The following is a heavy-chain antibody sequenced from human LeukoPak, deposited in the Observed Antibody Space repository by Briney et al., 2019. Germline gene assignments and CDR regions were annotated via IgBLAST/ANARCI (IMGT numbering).Heavy chain of an antibody. Sequence: GGSLRLSCAASGFTVSSNYMSWVRQAPGKGLEWVSVIYSGGSTYYADSVKGRFTISRDNSKSTLYLQMNSQRAEDTAVYYCARGQWPIRGAFDIWGQGTMVTVSS. CDR3: ARGQWPIRGAFDI. D-gene: IGHD6-19*01. V-gene: IGHV3-66*01. CDR2: IYSGGST. CDR1: GFTVSSNY. J-gene: IGHJ3*02.